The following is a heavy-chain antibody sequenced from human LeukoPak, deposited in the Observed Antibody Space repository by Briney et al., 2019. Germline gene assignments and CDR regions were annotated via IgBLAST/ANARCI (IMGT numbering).Heavy chain of an antibody. J-gene: IGHJ4*02. CDR2: IRGSGGST. D-gene: IGHD2-8*01. CDR3: AKDGGVGYCTNGVCYVDY. CDR1: GFTFSSYA. V-gene: IGHV3-23*01. Sequence: GGSLRLSCAASGFTFSSYAMSWVRQAPGKGLEWVSAIRGSGGSTYYADSVKGRFTISRDNSKNTLYLQMNSLRAEDTAVYYCAKDGGVGYCTNGVCYVDYWGQGTLVTVSS.